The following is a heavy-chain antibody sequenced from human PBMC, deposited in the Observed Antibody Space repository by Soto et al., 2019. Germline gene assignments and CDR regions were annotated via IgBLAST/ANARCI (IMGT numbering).Heavy chain of an antibody. Sequence: SVKVSCKASGGTFSTYTINWVRQAPGQGLEWMGGIIPIFGTANYAQKFQGRVTITADESTSTAHMELSSLRSEDTAVYYCARDYGHDCSGGNCYFYFWGQGTLVTVSS. CDR3: ARDYGHDCSGGNCYFYF. J-gene: IGHJ4*02. V-gene: IGHV1-69*01. CDR2: IIPIFGTA. D-gene: IGHD2-15*01. CDR1: GGTFSTYT.